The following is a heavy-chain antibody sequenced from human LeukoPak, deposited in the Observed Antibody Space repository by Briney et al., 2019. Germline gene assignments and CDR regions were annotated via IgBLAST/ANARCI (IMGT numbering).Heavy chain of an antibody. CDR1: GGSFSNYY. D-gene: IGHD1-26*01. V-gene: IGHV4-34*01. CDR3: ARVLSGSYGY. Sequence: SETLSLTCAVYGGSFSNYYWSWIRQPPGKGLEWIGEINHSGSTNYNPSLKSRVTISADTSKNQFSPKLNSVTAADTAVYYCARVLSGSYGYWGQGTLVTVSS. J-gene: IGHJ4*02. CDR2: INHSGST.